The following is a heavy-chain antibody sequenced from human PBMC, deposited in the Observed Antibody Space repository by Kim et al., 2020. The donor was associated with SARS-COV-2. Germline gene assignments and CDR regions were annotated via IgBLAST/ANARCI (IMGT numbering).Heavy chain of an antibody. CDR2: ISAYNGNT. CDR3: ARDARLRFLEWLAYYYYYGMDV. V-gene: IGHV1-18*01. CDR1: GYTFTSYG. J-gene: IGHJ6*02. D-gene: IGHD3-3*01. Sequence: ASVTVSCKASGYTFTSYGISWVRQAPGQGLEWMGWISAYNGNTNYAQKLQGRVTMTTDTSTSTAYMELRSLRSDDTAVYYCARDARLRFLEWLAYYYYYGMDVWGQGTTVTVSS.